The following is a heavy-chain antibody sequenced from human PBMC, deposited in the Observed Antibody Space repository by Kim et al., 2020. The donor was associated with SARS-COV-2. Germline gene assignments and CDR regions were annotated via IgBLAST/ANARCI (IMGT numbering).Heavy chain of an antibody. V-gene: IGHV4-39*07. Sequence: SLKSRVTISVDTSKNQFSLKLSSVTAADTAVYYCARGYYDFWSGYNWFDPWGQGTLVTVSS. D-gene: IGHD3-3*01. CDR3: ARGYYDFWSGYNWFDP. J-gene: IGHJ5*02.